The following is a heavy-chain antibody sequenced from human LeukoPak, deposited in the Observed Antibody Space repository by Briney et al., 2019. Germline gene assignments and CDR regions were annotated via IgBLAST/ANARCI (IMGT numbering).Heavy chain of an antibody. J-gene: IGHJ4*02. Sequence: GGSLRLSCAASGFTFTNYGMQWVRQAPGKGLEWVAIISYDGNEKHYADSVKGRYTISRDNSKNTLSLEMTSLRTEDTAVYFCAKVRAYNSGYFDYWGQGALVTVSS. CDR1: GFTFTNYG. D-gene: IGHD6-19*01. CDR3: AKVRAYNSGYFDY. CDR2: ISYDGNEK. V-gene: IGHV3-30*18.